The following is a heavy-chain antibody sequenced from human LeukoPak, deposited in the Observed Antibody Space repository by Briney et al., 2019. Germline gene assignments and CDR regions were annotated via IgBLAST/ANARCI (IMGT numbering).Heavy chain of an antibody. CDR2: ISSSSSYI. D-gene: IGHD4-11*01. CDR3: ARGPTVTTPFDY. V-gene: IGHV3-21*01. J-gene: IGHJ4*02. Sequence: GGSLRLSCAASGFTFSSYSMNWVRQAPGKGLEWVSSISSSSSYIYYADSVKGRFTISRDNAKNSLYLQMNSLRAEDTAVYYCARGPTVTTPFDYWGQGTLVTVS. CDR1: GFTFSSYS.